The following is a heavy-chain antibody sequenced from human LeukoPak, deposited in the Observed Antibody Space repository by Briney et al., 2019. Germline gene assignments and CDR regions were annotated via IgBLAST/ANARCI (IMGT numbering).Heavy chain of an antibody. J-gene: IGHJ5*02. CDR1: GFTFSSYG. CDR3: ARPGGALWGFDP. Sequence: GGSLRLSCTASGFTFSSYGMHWVRQAPGKGLEWVTVMSYDGSYESYADSVKGRSTISRDDSKNTLYLQMNSLRAEDTAVYYCARPGGALWGFDPWGQGTLVTVSS. D-gene: IGHD3-16*01. CDR2: MSYDGSYE. V-gene: IGHV3-30*03.